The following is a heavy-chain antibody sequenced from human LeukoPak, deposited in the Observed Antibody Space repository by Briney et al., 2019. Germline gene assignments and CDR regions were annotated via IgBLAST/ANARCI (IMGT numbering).Heavy chain of an antibody. CDR2: VYDDGST. CDR3: AREGRFSRPLDY. J-gene: IGHJ4*02. Sequence: PSETLSLTCGLSGGSVSSTNWRTWIRQPPGKGLGLIGEVYDDGSTNFNPSVKSRLTMSRDMSENHVSLKLTCLTAADTAVYYCAREGRFSRPLDYSGQGTLVTVSS. V-gene: IGHV4-4*02. CDR1: GGSVSSTNW.